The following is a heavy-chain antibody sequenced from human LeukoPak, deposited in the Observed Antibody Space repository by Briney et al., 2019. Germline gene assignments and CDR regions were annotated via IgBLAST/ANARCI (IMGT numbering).Heavy chain of an antibody. CDR2: ISSSGSTI. J-gene: IGHJ6*02. D-gene: IGHD6-13*01. CDR3: ARDGPPRIAAAGPRRGPYYYYYGMDV. V-gene: IGHV3-48*03. Sequence: PGGSLRLSCAASGFTFSSYEMNWVRQAPGKGLEWVSYISSSGSTIYYADSVKGRFTISRDNAKNSLYLQMNSLRAEDTAVYYCARDGPPRIAAAGPRRGPYYYYYGMDVWGQGTTVTVSS. CDR1: GFTFSSYE.